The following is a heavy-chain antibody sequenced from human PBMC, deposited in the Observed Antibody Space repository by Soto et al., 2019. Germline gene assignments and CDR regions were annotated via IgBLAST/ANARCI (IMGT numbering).Heavy chain of an antibody. CDR3: AKDLEYSSSVGFDY. CDR1: GFTFSSYA. V-gene: IGHV3-23*01. J-gene: IGHJ4*02. Sequence: GGSLRLSCAASGFTFSSYAMSWVRQAPGKGLEWVSAISGSGGSTYYADSVKGRFTISRDDSKNTLYLQMNSLRAEDTAVYYCAKDLEYSSSVGFDYWGQGTLVTVSS. CDR2: ISGSGGST. D-gene: IGHD6-6*01.